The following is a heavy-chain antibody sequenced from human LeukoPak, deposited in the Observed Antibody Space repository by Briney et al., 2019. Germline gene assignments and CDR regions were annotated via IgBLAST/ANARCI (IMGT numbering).Heavy chain of an antibody. J-gene: IGHJ4*02. Sequence: GASVKVSCKASGYTFTGYDISWVRQAPGQGLEWMGWISADNTNTNYAQKLQGRVTMTTDTSTRTAYMELRSLRSDDTALCYCARAITTSGFRTDYWGQGTLVTVSS. CDR2: ISADNTNT. D-gene: IGHD2/OR15-2a*01. CDR1: GYTFTGYD. CDR3: ARAITTSGFRTDY. V-gene: IGHV1-18*01.